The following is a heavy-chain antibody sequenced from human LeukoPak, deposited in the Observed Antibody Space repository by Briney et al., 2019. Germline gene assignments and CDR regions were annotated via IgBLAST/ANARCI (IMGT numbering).Heavy chain of an antibody. V-gene: IGHV4-59*01. J-gene: IGHJ3*02. CDR2: IYYSGST. CDR1: GGSISSYH. D-gene: IGHD3-16*02. CDR3: ARAAYDSVWGSYRPLGAFDI. Sequence: PSETLSLTCTVSGGSISSYHWSWIRQPPGKGLEWIGYIYYSGSTNYNPSLKSRVTISVDTSKNQFSLKLSSVTAADTAVYYCARAAYDSVWGSYRPLGAFDIWGQGTMVTVSS.